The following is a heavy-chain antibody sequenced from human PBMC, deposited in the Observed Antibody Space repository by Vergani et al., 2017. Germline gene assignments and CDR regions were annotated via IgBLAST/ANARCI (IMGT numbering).Heavy chain of an antibody. J-gene: IGHJ4*02. D-gene: IGHD2-2*01. CDR2: IYYSGST. V-gene: IGHV4-39*01. CDR1: GGSISSSSYY. CDR3: ARLCTSHCIDY. Sequence: QLQPQESGPGLVKPSETLSLTCTVSGGSISSSSYYWGWIRQPPGKGLEWIGSIYYSGSTYYNPSLKSRVTISVDTSKNQFSLKLSSVTAADTAVYYCARLCTSHCIDYWGQGTLVTVSS.